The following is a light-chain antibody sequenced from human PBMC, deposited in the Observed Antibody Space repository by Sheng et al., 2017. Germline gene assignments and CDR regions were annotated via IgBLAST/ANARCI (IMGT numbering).Light chain of an antibody. CDR3: QTYDSRLSVVV. CDR2: DNT. J-gene: IGLJ2*01. Sequence: QTVLTQPPSVSGAPGQRVTISCTGSSSNIGASYGVHWYQQLPGTAPQLLIYDNTNRPSGVPDRFSGSKSGTSASLAITGLQVDDEADYYCQTYDSRLSVVVFGGGTKLTVL. V-gene: IGLV1-40*01. CDR1: SSNIGASYG.